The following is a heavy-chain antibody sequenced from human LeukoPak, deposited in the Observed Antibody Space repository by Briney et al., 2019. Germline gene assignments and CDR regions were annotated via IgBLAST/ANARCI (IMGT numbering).Heavy chain of an antibody. CDR2: IYYTGST. CDR3: VKSGGYGLIDY. CDR1: GASISGSGYY. V-gene: IGHV4-39*01. J-gene: IGHJ4*02. Sequence: SETLSLTCAVSGASISGSGYYLGWIRQPPGKGLEWIGNIYYTGSTYYNASLQSGVTISIDMSKNQFSLRLSSVTAADTAMYYCVKSGGYGLIDYWGQGTLVTVSS. D-gene: IGHD6-19*01.